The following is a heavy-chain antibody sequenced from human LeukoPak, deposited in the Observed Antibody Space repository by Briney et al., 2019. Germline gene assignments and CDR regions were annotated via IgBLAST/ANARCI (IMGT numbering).Heavy chain of an antibody. D-gene: IGHD2-15*01. CDR1: GFTFSSYA. CDR3: ARGLGDYFDY. Sequence: GGSLRLSCAASGFTFSSYAMHWVRQAPGKGLEWVAVISHDGSNKYYADSVKGRFTISRDNSKNTLYLQMNSPRAEDTAVYYCARGLGDYFDYWGQGTLVTVSS. CDR2: ISHDGSNK. V-gene: IGHV3-30-3*01. J-gene: IGHJ4*02.